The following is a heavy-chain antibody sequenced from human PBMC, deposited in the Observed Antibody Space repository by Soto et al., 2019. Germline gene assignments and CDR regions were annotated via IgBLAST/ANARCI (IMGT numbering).Heavy chain of an antibody. J-gene: IGHJ6*03. D-gene: IGHD4-17*01. CDR2: INHSGST. CDR1: GGSFSGYY. CDR3: ASIPYGDSRRGYYYYYYMDV. V-gene: IGHV4-34*01. Sequence: PSVTLSLTCAVYGGSFSGYYWSWIRQPPGKGLEWIGEINHSGSTNYNPSLKSRVTISVDTSKNQFSLKLSSVTAADTAVYYCASIPYGDSRRGYYYYYYMDVWGKGTTVTVSS.